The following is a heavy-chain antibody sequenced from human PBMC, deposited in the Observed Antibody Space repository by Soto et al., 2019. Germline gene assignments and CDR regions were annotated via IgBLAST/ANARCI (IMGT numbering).Heavy chain of an antibody. J-gene: IGHJ4*02. CDR1: GFTFSSYS. Sequence: PGGSLRLSCAASGFTFSSYSMNWVRQAPGKGLEWVSSISSSSSYIYYADSVKGRFTISRDNAKNSLYLQMNSLRAEDTAVYYCARAVAHCSGGSCQAYFDYWGQGTLVTVSS. D-gene: IGHD2-15*01. V-gene: IGHV3-21*01. CDR3: ARAVAHCSGGSCQAYFDY. CDR2: ISSSSSYI.